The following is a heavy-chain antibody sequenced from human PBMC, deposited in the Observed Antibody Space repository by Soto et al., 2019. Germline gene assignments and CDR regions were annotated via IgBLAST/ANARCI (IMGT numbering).Heavy chain of an antibody. CDR1: GFTFNAYW. D-gene: IGHD6-6*01. Sequence: EVQLVESGGGLVQPGGSLRLSCAASGFTFNAYWMTWVRQAPGKGLEWVANINRDGTEKNYVDSVKGRFTVSRDNAKISLQLQMYSLRAEDTAVYYCVRDRTEYGSYGSSYYDVFDIWGQGTKVTVSS. V-gene: IGHV3-7*05. CDR3: VRDRTEYGSYGSSYYDVFDI. J-gene: IGHJ3*02. CDR2: INRDGTEK.